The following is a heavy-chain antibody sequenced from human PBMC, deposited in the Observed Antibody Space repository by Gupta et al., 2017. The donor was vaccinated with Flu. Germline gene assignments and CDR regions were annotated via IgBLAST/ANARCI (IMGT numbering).Heavy chain of an antibody. V-gene: IGHV1-69*06. J-gene: IGHJ5*02. CDR1: GDPSSSFG. Sequence: HVQLVQSGTEVKKPGSSVKISCRSSGDPSSSFGVSWVRQAPGQGLEWVGGVIPTLGRPNYAQRFRGRVTVTVDRPTSSVYLEMSGLRSDDTAIDFCAQIPGDFSNWFHAWGQGTLVTVSS. CDR2: VIPTLGRP. CDR3: AQIPGDFSNWFHA. D-gene: IGHD4-17*01.